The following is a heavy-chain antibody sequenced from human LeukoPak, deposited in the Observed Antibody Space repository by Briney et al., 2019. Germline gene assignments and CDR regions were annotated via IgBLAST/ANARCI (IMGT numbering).Heavy chain of an antibody. Sequence: ASVKVSCKASGGTFSSYAISWVRQAPGQGLEWMGGIIPIFGTANYAQKFQGRVTITTDESTSTAYMELSSLRSEDTAVYYCARDGRFGELLTPPDYWGQGTLVTVSS. D-gene: IGHD3-10*01. CDR1: GGTFSSYA. CDR3: ARDGRFGELLTPPDY. V-gene: IGHV1-69*05. J-gene: IGHJ4*02. CDR2: IIPIFGTA.